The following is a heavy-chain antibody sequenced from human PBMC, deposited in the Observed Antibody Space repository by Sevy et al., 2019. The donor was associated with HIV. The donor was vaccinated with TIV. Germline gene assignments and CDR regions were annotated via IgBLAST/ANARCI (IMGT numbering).Heavy chain of an antibody. CDR1: GVSISSFY. D-gene: IGHD3-22*01. Sequence: SETLSLTCTVSGVSISSFYWSWIRQPPGKGLEWIGNIYYSGSTNYNPSLKSRVTISVDTSKNQFSLKLSSVTAADPAVYYCARRYFYDSRGSTVFDYWGQGTLVTVSS. J-gene: IGHJ4*02. V-gene: IGHV4-59*13. CDR3: ARRYFYDSRGSTVFDY. CDR2: IYYSGST.